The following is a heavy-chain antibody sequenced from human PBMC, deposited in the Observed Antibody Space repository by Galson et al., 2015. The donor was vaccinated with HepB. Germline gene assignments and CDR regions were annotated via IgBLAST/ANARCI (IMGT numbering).Heavy chain of an antibody. Sequence: SVKVSCKASGGTFSNYTISWVRQAPGQGLEWMGRIIPILGIANYAQKFQGRVTITADKSTSTAYMELSSLRSEDTAVYYCAREGNSGSPDYWGQGTLVTVSS. CDR2: IIPILGIA. CDR1: GGTFSNYT. CDR3: AREGNSGSPDY. D-gene: IGHD1-26*01. V-gene: IGHV1-69*04. J-gene: IGHJ4*02.